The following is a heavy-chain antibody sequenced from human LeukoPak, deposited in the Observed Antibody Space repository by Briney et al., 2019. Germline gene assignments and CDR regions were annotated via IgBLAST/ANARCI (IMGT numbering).Heavy chain of an antibody. Sequence: PGGSLRLSCAASGFTFSGSTMNWVRQAPGEGLEWVSFISTSSSYIYYADSVRGRFTISRDNAKNSLYLQMNSLRAEDTAVYYCARDPGSGIGFDYWGQGTLVTVSS. CDR1: GFTFSGST. J-gene: IGHJ4*02. V-gene: IGHV3-21*04. D-gene: IGHD3-10*01. CDR2: ISTSSSYI. CDR3: ARDPGSGIGFDY.